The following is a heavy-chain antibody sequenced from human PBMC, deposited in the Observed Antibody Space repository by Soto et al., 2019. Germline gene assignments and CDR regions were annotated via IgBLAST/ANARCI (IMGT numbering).Heavy chain of an antibody. D-gene: IGHD3-10*01. CDR2: IYHSGST. CDR1: SGSISSSNW. Sequence: SETLSLTCAVSSGSISSSNWWSWVRQPPGKGLEWIGEIYHSGSTNYNPSLKSRVTISVDKSKNQFSLKLSSVTAADTAVYYCARVLVITMVRGVIIPHYYFDYWGQGTLVTVSS. J-gene: IGHJ4*02. CDR3: ARVLVITMVRGVIIPHYYFDY. V-gene: IGHV4-4*02.